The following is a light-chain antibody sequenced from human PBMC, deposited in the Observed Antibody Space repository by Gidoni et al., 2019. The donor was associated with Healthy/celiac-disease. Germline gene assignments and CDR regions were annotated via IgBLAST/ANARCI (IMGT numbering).Light chain of an antibody. Sequence: IVMTQSPLSLPVTPGEPASSSCRSRPSLLHSNGYNYLDLYLQKPGQSPQLLIYLGSNRASGVPDRFSGSGSGTDFTLTISRVEAEDVGVYYCMQALQTPWTFGQGTKVEIK. CDR1: PSLLHSNGYNY. J-gene: IGKJ1*01. V-gene: IGKV2-28*01. CDR2: LGS. CDR3: MQALQTPWT.